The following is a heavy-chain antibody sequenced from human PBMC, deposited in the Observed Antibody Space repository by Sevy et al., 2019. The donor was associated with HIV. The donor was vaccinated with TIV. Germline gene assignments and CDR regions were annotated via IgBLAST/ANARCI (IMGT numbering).Heavy chain of an antibody. CDR3: VRAIQLAASY. CDR2: INPDGSKI. D-gene: IGHD2-15*01. CDR1: AINIRDYW. Sequence: GGSLRLSCEASAINIRDYWMNWVRQAPGKGLEWVANINPDGSKIYYADSAKGRFTISRDYAKNSVFLQMTSLRAEDTAVYYCVRAIQLAASYWGQGMLVTVSS. J-gene: IGHJ4*02. V-gene: IGHV3-7*02.